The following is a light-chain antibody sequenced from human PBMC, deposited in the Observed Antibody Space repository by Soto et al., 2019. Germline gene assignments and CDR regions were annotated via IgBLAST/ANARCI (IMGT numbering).Light chain of an antibody. Sequence: QSALTQPPSASWSPGQSVTISCGGTSSDVGAYNYVSWYQQHPGKAPKLMIYEVAKRPSGVPDRFSGSKSGTTASLTVSGLQPEDEADYYCISYAGSTNFFVFGTGTKVTVL. CDR3: ISYAGSTNFFV. CDR1: SSDVGAYNY. CDR2: EVA. V-gene: IGLV2-8*01. J-gene: IGLJ1*01.